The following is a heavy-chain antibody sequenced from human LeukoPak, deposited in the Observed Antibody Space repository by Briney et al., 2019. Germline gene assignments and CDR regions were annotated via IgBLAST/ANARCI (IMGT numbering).Heavy chain of an antibody. V-gene: IGHV4-59*01. Sequence: PSETLSLTCTVSGGSISSYYWSWIRQPPGKGLEWIGYISYSGTTNYNPSLKSRVSISVDTSKNQFSLKLSSVTAADTAVYYCARARYANAWYAFDIWGHGTMVTVSS. CDR3: ARARYANAWYAFDI. CDR2: ISYSGTT. CDR1: GGSISSYY. D-gene: IGHD2-2*01. J-gene: IGHJ3*02.